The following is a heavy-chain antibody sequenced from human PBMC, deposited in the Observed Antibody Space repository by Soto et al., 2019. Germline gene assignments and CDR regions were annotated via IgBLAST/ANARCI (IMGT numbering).Heavy chain of an antibody. V-gene: IGHV4-34*01. J-gene: IGHJ3*02. D-gene: IGHD5-12*01. CDR3: ARWDGYNLDAFDI. CDR1: DGSFSGYY. Sequence: SETLSLTCAFYDGSFSGYYWSWIRQPPGKGLEWIGEINHSGSTNYNPSLKSRVTISVDTSKNQFSLKLSSVTAADTAVYYCARWDGYNLDAFDIWGQGTMVT. CDR2: INHSGST.